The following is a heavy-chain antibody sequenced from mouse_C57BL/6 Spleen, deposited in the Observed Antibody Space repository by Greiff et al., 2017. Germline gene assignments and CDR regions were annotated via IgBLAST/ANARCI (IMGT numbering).Heavy chain of an antibody. CDR1: GFTFSSYA. V-gene: IGHV5-4*01. Sequence: EVKLVESGGGLVKPGGSLKLSCAASGFTFSSYAMSWVRQTPEKRLEWVATISDGGSYTYYPDNVKGRFTISRDNAKNNLYLQMSHLKSEDTAMYYCARDDGSSSYYWYFDVWGTGTTVTVSS. J-gene: IGHJ1*03. D-gene: IGHD1-1*01. CDR2: ISDGGSYT. CDR3: ARDDGSSSYYWYFDV.